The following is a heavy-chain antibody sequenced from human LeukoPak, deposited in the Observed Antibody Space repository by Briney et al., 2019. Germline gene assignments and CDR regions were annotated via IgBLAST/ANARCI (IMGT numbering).Heavy chain of an antibody. V-gene: IGHV7-4-1*02. D-gene: IGHD3-10*01. CDR2: INTNTGNP. CDR1: GYTFTSYG. J-gene: IGHJ5*02. CDR3: ARAYYYSSGSRNWFDP. Sequence: ASVKVSCKASGYTFTSYGISWVRQAPGQGLEWMGWINTNTGNPTYAQGFTGRFVFSLDTSVSTAYLQISSLKAEDTAVYYCARAYYYSSGSRNWFDPWGQGTLVTVSS.